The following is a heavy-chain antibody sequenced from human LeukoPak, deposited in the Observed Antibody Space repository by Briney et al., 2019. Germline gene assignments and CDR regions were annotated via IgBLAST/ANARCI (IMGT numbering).Heavy chain of an antibody. CDR1: GGSISSYY. Sequence: SETLSLTCTVSGGSISSYYWSWIRQPPGKGLEWIGYIYYSGSTNYNPSLKSRVTISVDTSKNQFSLKLSSVTAADTAVYYCARHALYYYYGMDVWGQGTTVTVSS. V-gene: IGHV4-59*08. CDR2: IYYSGST. CDR3: ARHALYYYYGMDV. J-gene: IGHJ6*02.